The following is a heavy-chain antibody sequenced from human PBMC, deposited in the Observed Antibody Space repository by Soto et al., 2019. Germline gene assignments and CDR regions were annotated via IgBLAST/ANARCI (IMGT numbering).Heavy chain of an antibody. D-gene: IGHD4-17*01. CDR1: GYNFTNYH. CDR2: ISSYTGNTYYQHTANT. V-gene: IGHV1-18*04. Sequence: ASVKVSCKASGYNFTNYHIHWVRQAPGQGLEWMGWISSYTGNTYYQHTANTEYAQKFQGRVSLTTDTFTTTAYMELRGLRSDDTAVYYCARGGRGVNTVIALQIPLDYWGQGTLVTVSS. CDR3: ARGGRGVNTVIALQIPLDY. J-gene: IGHJ4*02.